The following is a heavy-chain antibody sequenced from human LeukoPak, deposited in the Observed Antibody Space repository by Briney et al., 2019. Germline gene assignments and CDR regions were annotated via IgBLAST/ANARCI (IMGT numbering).Heavy chain of an antibody. J-gene: IGHJ4*02. Sequence: SETLSLTCAVYGGSFSGYYWSWIRQPPGKGLEWIGEINHSGSTNYNPPLKSRVTISVDTSKNQFSLKLSSVTAADTAVYYCARLEYCSSTSCYYFDYWGQGTLVTVSS. CDR1: GGSFSGYY. V-gene: IGHV4-34*01. D-gene: IGHD2-2*01. CDR2: INHSGST. CDR3: ARLEYCSSTSCYYFDY.